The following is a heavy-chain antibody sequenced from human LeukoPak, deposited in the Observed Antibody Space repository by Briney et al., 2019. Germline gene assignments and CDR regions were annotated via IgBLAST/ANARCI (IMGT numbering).Heavy chain of an antibody. D-gene: IGHD3-10*01. CDR2: IYYSGST. CDR1: GGSISSGGYY. J-gene: IGHJ4*02. V-gene: IGHV4-31*03. Sequence: SETLSLTCTVSGGSISSGGYYWSWIRQHPGKGLEWIGYIYYSGSTYYNPSLKSRVTISVDTSKNQFSLKLSSVTAADTAVYYCARTLMGLPCYFDYWGQGALVTVSS. CDR3: ARTLMGLPCYFDY.